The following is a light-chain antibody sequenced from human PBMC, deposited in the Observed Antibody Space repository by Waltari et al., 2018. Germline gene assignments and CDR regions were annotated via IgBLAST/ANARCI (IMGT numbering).Light chain of an antibody. CDR2: AAS. CDR1: QGINSF. V-gene: IGKV1-9*01. Sequence: DIQLTQSPSFLSASVGDRVTITCLASQGINSFLAWYQQKPGKAPKLLIYAASTLQSGVPSRFSGSGSGTEFTLTISSLQPEDFAAYSCQQLSTYPWTFGQGTRLEIK. J-gene: IGKJ2*02. CDR3: QQLSTYPWT.